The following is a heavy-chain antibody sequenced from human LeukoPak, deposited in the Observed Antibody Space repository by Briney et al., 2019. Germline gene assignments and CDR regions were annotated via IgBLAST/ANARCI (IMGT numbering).Heavy chain of an antibody. CDR2: INHSGST. J-gene: IGHJ6*02. Sequence: SETLSLTCGVYGGSFSGYYWSWIRQPPGKGLEWIGEINHSGSTNYNPSLKSRVTISVDTSENQFSLKLSSVTAADTAVYYCARAQYCSSTSCYPYYYGMDVWGQGTTVTVSS. CDR3: ARAQYCSSTSCYPYYYGMDV. V-gene: IGHV4-34*01. CDR1: GGSFSGYY. D-gene: IGHD2-2*01.